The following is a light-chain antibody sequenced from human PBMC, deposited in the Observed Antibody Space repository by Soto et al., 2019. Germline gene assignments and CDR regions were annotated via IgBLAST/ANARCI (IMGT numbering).Light chain of an antibody. V-gene: IGKV1-39*01. CDR3: QQSYRTPWT. CDR1: QRISSY. CDR2: AAS. J-gene: IGKJ1*01. Sequence: DIPMTQSPSSLSASVRDRVTITCRASQRISSYLNWYQQKPGKAPKLLSYAASSLQSGVPSRFSGSGSGTDFTLTISSLQPEDSATYYCQQSYRTPWTFGQGTKVEIK.